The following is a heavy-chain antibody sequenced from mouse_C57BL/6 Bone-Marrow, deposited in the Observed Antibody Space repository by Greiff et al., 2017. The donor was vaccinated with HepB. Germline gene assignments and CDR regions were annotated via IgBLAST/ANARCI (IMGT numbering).Heavy chain of an antibody. V-gene: IGHV2-2*01. CDR2: IWSGGST. CDR3: ASPLCCLLRFDY. D-gene: IGHD2-3*01. CDR1: GFSLTSYG. Sequence: QVQLQQSGPGLVQPSQSLSITCTVSGFSLTSYGVHWVRQSPGKGLEWLGVIWSGGSTDYNAAFISRLSISKDNSKSQVFFKMNSLQADDTAIYYCASPLCCLLRFDYWGQGTTLTVSS. J-gene: IGHJ2*01.